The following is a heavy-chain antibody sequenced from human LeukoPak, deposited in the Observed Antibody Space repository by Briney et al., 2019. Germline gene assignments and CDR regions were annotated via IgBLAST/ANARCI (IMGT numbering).Heavy chain of an antibody. V-gene: IGHV1-2*02. D-gene: IGHD2-2*01. J-gene: IGHJ5*02. CDR2: INSNSGGT. Sequence: ASVKVSCKASGYTFTGYYMHWVRQAPGQGLEWMGWINSNSGGTNYQGRVTMTRDTSISTAYMELSRLRSDDTAVYYCARTRQLPTGWFDPWGQGTLVTVSS. CDR3: ARTRQLPTGWFDP. CDR1: GYTFTGYY.